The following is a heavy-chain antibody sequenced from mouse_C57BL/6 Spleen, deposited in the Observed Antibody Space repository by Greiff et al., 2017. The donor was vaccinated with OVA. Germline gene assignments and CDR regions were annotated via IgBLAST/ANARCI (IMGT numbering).Heavy chain of an antibody. Sequence: QVQLQQSGAELMKPGASVKLSCKATGYTFTGYWIEWVKQRPGHGLEWIGEILPGSGSTNYNEKFKGKATFTADTSSNTAYMQLSSLTTEDSAIYYCARRVGNYGSSYVGYWYFDVWGTGTTVTVSS. CDR2: ILPGSGST. V-gene: IGHV1-9*01. CDR1: GYTFTGYW. CDR3: ARRVGNYGSSYVGYWYFDV. J-gene: IGHJ1*03. D-gene: IGHD1-1*01.